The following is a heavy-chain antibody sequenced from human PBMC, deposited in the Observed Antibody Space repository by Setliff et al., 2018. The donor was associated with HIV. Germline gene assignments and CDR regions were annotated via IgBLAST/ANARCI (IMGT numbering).Heavy chain of an antibody. V-gene: IGHV4-59*11. J-gene: IGHJ4*02. CDR2: IFYSGST. Sequence: SETLSLTCTVSGDSISSHYWSWIRQPPGKGLEWIGYIFYSGSTNYNLSLKSRITISVDTSKNQFSLKLSSPTAADTAVYYCARAPNWGTYFDYWGQGTLVTVSS. CDR1: GDSISSHY. CDR3: ARAPNWGTYFDY. D-gene: IGHD7-27*01.